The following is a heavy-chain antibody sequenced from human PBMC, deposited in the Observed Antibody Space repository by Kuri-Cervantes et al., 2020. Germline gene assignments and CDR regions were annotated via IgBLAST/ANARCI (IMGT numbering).Heavy chain of an antibody. V-gene: IGHV1-2*02. Sequence: ASVKVSCKASGYTFTGYYMHWVRQAPGQGLEWMGWINPNSGGTNYAQESQGRVTMTRDTSISTAYMELSRLRSDDTAVYYCARVKSNYYYGSGSHYYYYGMDVWGQGTTVTVSS. CDR3: ARVKSNYYYGSGSHYYYYGMDV. CDR2: INPNSGGT. CDR1: GYTFTGYY. J-gene: IGHJ6*02. D-gene: IGHD3-10*01.